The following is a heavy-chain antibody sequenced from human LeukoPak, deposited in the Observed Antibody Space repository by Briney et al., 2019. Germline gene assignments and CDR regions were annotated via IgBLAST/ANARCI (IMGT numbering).Heavy chain of an antibody. CDR2: INPRTGGT. CDR1: GYTFTGYY. D-gene: IGHD3-10*01. V-gene: IGHV1-2*02. J-gene: IGHJ5*02. Sequence: ASVKVSCKASGYTFTGYYIHWVRQAPGQGLEWMGWINPRTGGTDYAQKFQGRVTMTRDTSISTAYMELNSVRSDDTAVYYRARVGATYGSWGQGTLVTVSS. CDR3: ARVGATYGS.